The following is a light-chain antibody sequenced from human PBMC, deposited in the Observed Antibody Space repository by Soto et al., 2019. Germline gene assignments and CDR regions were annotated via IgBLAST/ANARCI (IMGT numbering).Light chain of an antibody. Sequence: QLVLTQSPSASASLGASVKLTCTLSSGHSSYAIAWHQQQPEKGPRYLMKLNSDGSHSKGDGIPDRFSGSSSGAERYLTISSLQSEDEADYYCQTWGTGTWVFGGGTKPPS. CDR1: SGHSSYA. J-gene: IGLJ3*02. CDR3: QTWGTGTWV. CDR2: LNSDGSH. V-gene: IGLV4-69*01.